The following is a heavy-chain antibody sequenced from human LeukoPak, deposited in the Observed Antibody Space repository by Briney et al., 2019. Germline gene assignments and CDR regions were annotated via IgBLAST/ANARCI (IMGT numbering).Heavy chain of an antibody. V-gene: IGHV3-30*02. Sequence: GGSLRLSCAASGFTFTSYGMHWVRQAPGKGLEWVAFIRYDGSNKYYADSVKGRFTISRDNSKNTLYLLMNSLRTEDTAVYYCAEGVVPAAIPFDYWGQGTLVTVSS. J-gene: IGHJ4*02. CDR3: AEGVVPAAIPFDY. CDR2: IRYDGSNK. CDR1: GFTFTSYG. D-gene: IGHD2-2*01.